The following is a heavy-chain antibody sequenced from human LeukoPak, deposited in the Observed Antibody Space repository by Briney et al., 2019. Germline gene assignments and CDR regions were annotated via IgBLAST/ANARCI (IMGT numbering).Heavy chain of an antibody. V-gene: IGHV1-46*01. J-gene: IGHJ6*03. D-gene: IGHD3-22*01. CDR1: GYTFTSYY. CDR3: ARWVDYYDGSIYPYYFYYMDV. Sequence: GASVKVSCKASGYTFTSYYMHWVRQAPGQGLEWMGIINPSGGSTSYAQKFQGRVTMTRDMSTSTVYMELSSLRSEDTAVYYCARWVDYYDGSIYPYYFYYMDVWGKGTTVTVSS. CDR2: INPSGGST.